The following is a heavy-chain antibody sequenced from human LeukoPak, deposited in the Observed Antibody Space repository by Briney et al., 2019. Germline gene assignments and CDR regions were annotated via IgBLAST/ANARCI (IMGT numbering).Heavy chain of an antibody. CDR1: GFTFSSYE. Sequence: GGSLRLSCAASGFTFSSYEMNWVRQAPGKGLEWVSYISSGSNIYYADSVKGRFTISRDNAKNSLYLQMNSLRAEDTAVYYWARDKPDQPGFDYWGQGTLVTVSS. J-gene: IGHJ4*02. CDR3: ARDKPDQPGFDY. D-gene: IGHD1-14*01. CDR2: ISSGSNI. V-gene: IGHV3-48*03.